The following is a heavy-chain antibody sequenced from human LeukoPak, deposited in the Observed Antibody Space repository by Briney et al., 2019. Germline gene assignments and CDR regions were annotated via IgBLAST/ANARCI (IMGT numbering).Heavy chain of an antibody. CDR3: ARGSPPAYYYDSSGLDY. V-gene: IGHV4-34*01. D-gene: IGHD3-22*01. J-gene: IGHJ4*02. Sequence: SETLSLTCAVCGGSFSGYYWSWIRQPPGKGLEWIGEINHSGSTNYNPSLKSRVTISVDTSKNQFSLKPSSVTAADTAVYYCARGSPPAYYYDSSGLDYWGQGTLVTVSS. CDR2: INHSGST. CDR1: GGSFSGYY.